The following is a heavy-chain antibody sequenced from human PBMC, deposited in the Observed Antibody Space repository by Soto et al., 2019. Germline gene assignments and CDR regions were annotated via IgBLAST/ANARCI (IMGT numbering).Heavy chain of an antibody. V-gene: IGHV3-48*01. J-gene: IGHJ4*02. CDR1: GFTFSSYS. CDR2: ITSSSGTI. D-gene: IGHD3-3*01. CDR3: ARDGSDFWSGFSFGGLYYFDY. Sequence: EVQLVESGGGLIQPGGSLRLSCAASGFTFSSYSMNWVRQTPGKGLEWISHITSSSGTIYYADSVKGRFTISRDNAKNSLYLHMNRPRAEDTAVYFCARDGSDFWSGFSFGGLYYFDYWGQGPLVTVSS.